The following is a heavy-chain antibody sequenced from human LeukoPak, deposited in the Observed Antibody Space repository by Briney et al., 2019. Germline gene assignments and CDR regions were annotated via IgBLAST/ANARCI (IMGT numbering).Heavy chain of an antibody. D-gene: IGHD3-10*01. CDR2: IYYSGST. Sequence: SETLSLTCTVSGGSISSYYWSWIRQPPGKGLERIGYIYYSGSTNYNPSLKSRVTISVDTSKNQFSLKLSSVTAADTAVYYFAGDPSTGFGGGGFDYWGQGTLVTVFS. J-gene: IGHJ4*02. V-gene: IGHV4-59*01. CDR3: AGDPSTGFGGGGFDY. CDR1: GGSISSYY.